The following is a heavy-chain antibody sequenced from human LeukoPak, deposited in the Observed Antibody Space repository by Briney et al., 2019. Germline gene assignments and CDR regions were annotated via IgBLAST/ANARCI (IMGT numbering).Heavy chain of an antibody. CDR1: GDSMSSGGYL. V-gene: IGHV4-31*03. J-gene: IGHJ3*01. Sequence: SETLSLTCSVSGDSMSSGGYLWTWMRQNPGKGLKSIGYIFYNGGVYYSPSLQSRLTISVDTSQRQFSLQMSSVTAADTAVYFCARLTCTGSSCSHGGAFDVWGQGTVITVSS. D-gene: IGHD2-2*01. CDR3: ARLTCTGSSCSHGGAFDV. CDR2: IFYNGGV.